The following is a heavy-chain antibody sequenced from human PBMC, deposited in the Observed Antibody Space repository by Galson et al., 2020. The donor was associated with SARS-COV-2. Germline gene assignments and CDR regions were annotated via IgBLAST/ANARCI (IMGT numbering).Heavy chain of an antibody. D-gene: IGHD3-3*01. V-gene: IGHV3-33*06. CDR2: IWYDGSNK. CDR3: AKDLSAFTIFGVVIVMDV. Sequence: GGSLRLSCAASGFTFSSYGMHWVRQAPGKGLEWVAVIWYDGSNKYYADSVKGRFTISRDNSKNTLYLQMNSLRAEDTAVYYCAKDLSAFTIFGVVIVMDVWGKETTVTVSS. J-gene: IGHJ6*03. CDR1: GFTFSSYG.